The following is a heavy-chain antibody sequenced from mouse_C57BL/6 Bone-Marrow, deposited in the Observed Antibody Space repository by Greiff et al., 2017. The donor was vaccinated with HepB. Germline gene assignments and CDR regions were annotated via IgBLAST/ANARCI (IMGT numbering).Heavy chain of an antibody. CDR2: ILPSIGRT. J-gene: IGHJ1*03. CDR1: DSEVFPIAY. V-gene: IGHV15-2*01. D-gene: IGHD1-1*01. Sequence: QVQLKQSGSELRSPGSSVKLSCKDFDSEVFPIAYMSWVRQKPGHGFEWIGGILPSIGRTIYGEKFEDKATLDADTLSNTAYLELNSLTSEDSAIYYCARRITTVPHWYFDVWGTGTTVTVSS. CDR3: ARRITTVPHWYFDV.